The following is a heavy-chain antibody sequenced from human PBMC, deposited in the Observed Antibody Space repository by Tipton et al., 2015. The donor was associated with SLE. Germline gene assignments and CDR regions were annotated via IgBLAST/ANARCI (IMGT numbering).Heavy chain of an antibody. D-gene: IGHD3-16*01. J-gene: IGHJ4*02. CDR3: AKGGSYYDY. Sequence: GLVKPSETLSLTCGVYGGSFTGYCWTWLRQTPGKGLEWVSVISGTADSSDRKYYTDSVKGRFTISRDNSRNTLYLQMNSLRAEDTAVYYCAKGGSYYDYWGQGALVTVSS. CDR1: GGSFTGYC. CDR2: ISGTADSS. V-gene: IGHV3-23*01.